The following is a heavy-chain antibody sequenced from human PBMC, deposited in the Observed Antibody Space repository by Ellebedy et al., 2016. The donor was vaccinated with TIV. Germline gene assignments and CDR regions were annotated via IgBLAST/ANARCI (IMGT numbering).Heavy chain of an antibody. Sequence: GESLKISCAASGFTFSNYWMHWVRQAPGKGLVWVSRTYSDGSITSYVDSVEGRFTISRDNAKNTLYLQMNSLTAEDTAVYFCARNADIMAPFDHWGQGALVAVSS. V-gene: IGHV3-74*01. D-gene: IGHD5-12*01. J-gene: IGHJ4*02. CDR3: ARNADIMAPFDH. CDR2: TYSDGSIT. CDR1: GFTFSNYW.